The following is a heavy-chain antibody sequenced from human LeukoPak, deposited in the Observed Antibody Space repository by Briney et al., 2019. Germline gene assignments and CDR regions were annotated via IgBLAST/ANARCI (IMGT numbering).Heavy chain of an antibody. Sequence: ASVKVTCKASGYTFTSYGISWVRQAPGQGLEWMGWISAYNGNTNYAQKLQGRVTMTTDTSTSTAYMELRSLRYDDTAVYYCARALYDFWSGYFLMGHDAFDIWGQGTMVTVSS. CDR2: ISAYNGNT. J-gene: IGHJ3*02. V-gene: IGHV1-18*01. CDR3: ARALYDFWSGYFLMGHDAFDI. CDR1: GYTFTSYG. D-gene: IGHD3-3*01.